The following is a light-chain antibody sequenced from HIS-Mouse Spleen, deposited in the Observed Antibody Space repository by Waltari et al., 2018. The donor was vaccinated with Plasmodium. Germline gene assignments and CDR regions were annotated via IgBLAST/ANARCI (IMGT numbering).Light chain of an antibody. CDR3: YSTDSSGNHRV. CDR1: ALPKKY. CDR2: EDS. V-gene: IGLV3-10*01. J-gene: IGLJ3*02. Sequence: SYELTPPPSVSVSPGQTARINCSGDALPKKYAYWYQQKSGKAPVLVIDEDSKRPSGIPERFSGSSSGTMATLTISGAQVEDEADYYCYSTDSSGNHRVFGGGTKLTVL.